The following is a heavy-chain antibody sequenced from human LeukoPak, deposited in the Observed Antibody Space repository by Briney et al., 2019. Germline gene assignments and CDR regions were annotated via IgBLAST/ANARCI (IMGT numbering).Heavy chain of an antibody. D-gene: IGHD1-26*01. Sequence: ASVKVSCKASGYTFTSYDINWVRQATGQGLEWMGWMNPNSGNTGYAQKFQGRVTITRNTSISTAYMELSSLRSEHTAVYYCARGQVGATIEWIDPWGQGTLVTVSS. CDR3: ARGQVGATIEWIDP. CDR2: MNPNSGNT. J-gene: IGHJ5*02. CDR1: GYTFTSYD. V-gene: IGHV1-8*03.